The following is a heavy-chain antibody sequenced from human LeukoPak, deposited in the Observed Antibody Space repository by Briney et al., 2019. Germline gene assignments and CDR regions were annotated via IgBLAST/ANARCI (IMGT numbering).Heavy chain of an antibody. CDR3: ARDGSPPNWNDFDY. V-gene: IGHV1-2*02. D-gene: IGHD1-1*01. CDR2: INPNSGGT. CDR1: GYTFTGYY. J-gene: IGHJ4*02. Sequence: ASVKASCKASGYTFTGYYMHWVRQAPGQGLEWMGWINPNSGGTNYAQKFQGRVTMTRDTSISTAYMELSRLRSDDTAVYYCARDGSPPNWNDFDYWGQGTLVTVSS.